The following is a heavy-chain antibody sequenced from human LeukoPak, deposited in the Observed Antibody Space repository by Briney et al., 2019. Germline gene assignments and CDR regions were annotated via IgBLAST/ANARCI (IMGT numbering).Heavy chain of an antibody. CDR3: ARSMIAARRPRPYYFDY. Sequence: TLSLTCTVSGGSISSGGYYWSWIRQHPGKGLEWTGYIYYSGSTYYNPSLKSRVTISVDTSKNQFSLKLSSVTAADTAVYYCARSMIAARRPRPYYFDYWGQGTLVTVSS. CDR1: GGSISSGGYY. J-gene: IGHJ4*02. CDR2: IYYSGST. V-gene: IGHV4-31*03. D-gene: IGHD6-6*01.